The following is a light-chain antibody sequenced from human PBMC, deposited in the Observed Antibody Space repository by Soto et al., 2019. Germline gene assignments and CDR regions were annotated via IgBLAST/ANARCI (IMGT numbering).Light chain of an antibody. CDR2: DAY. J-gene: IGKJ5*01. V-gene: IGKV3-11*01. CDR3: QQRHMWPIT. CDR1: QSFRGL. Sequence: EVVLTQSPVTLSLSPGERATLSCRASQSFRGLLAWYQQKPGQALRLLNYDAYNRATGIPPRFSGSGSGTDFTLTISSLEPEDSAVYYCQQRHMWPITFGQGTRLEIK.